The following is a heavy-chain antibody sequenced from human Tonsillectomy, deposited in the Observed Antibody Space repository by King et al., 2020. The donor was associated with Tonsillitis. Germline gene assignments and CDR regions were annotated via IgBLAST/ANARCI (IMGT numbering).Heavy chain of an antibody. V-gene: IGHV1-2*02. CDR1: GYTFTAYY. CDR2: INPNSGDT. J-gene: IGHJ4*02. Sequence: VQLVQSGAEVKKPGASVKVSCKASGYTFTAYYMHWVRQAPGQGLEWVAWINPNSGDTNCAQKFQGRVTMTRDTSLSTAYLELSSLRSDDTAVYYCARDGYTTSCPDYWGQGTLVTVSS. D-gene: IGHD2-2*01. CDR3: ARDGYTTSCPDY.